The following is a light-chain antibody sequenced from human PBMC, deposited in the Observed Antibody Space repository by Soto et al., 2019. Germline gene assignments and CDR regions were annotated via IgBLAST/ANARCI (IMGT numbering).Light chain of an antibody. CDR1: QTISSW. Sequence: DIQMTQSPSTLCGSVGDRVTTPFRASQTISSWLAWYQQKPGKAPKLLIYKASTLKSGVPSRFSGSGSGTEFTLTISSLQPDDFATYYCQHYNSYSEAFGQGTKVDIK. CDR2: KAS. J-gene: IGKJ1*01. CDR3: QHYNSYSEA. V-gene: IGKV1-5*03.